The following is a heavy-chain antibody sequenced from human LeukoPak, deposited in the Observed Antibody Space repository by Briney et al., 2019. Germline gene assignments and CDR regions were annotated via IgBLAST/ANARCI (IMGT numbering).Heavy chain of an antibody. D-gene: IGHD3-22*01. CDR1: GFTFSSHW. CDR2: INSDGSST. CDR3: ARVRAHYYESRGYVALSGAFDI. V-gene: IGHV3-74*01. J-gene: IGHJ3*02. Sequence: QTGGSLRLSCAASGFTFSSHWMYWVRQAPGKGLVWVSHINSDGSSTTYADSVKGRFTISRDSAKNSLYLQMNSLRAEDTAVYYCARVRAHYYESRGYVALSGAFDIWGHGTMVTVSS.